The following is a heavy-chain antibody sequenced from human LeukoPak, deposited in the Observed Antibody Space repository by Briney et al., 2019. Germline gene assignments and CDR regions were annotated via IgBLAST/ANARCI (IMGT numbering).Heavy chain of an antibody. J-gene: IGHJ1*01. CDR1: GYTLTELS. V-gene: IGHV1-24*01. D-gene: IGHD6-13*01. CDR3: ATQGTGYSSSWPPAEYFQH. Sequence: GASVKVSCKVSGYTLTELSMHWVRQAPGKGLEWMGGLYPEDGETIYAQKFQGRVTMTEDTSTDTAYMELSSLRSEDTAVYYCATQGTGYSSSWPPAEYFQHWGQGTLVTVSS. CDR2: LYPEDGET.